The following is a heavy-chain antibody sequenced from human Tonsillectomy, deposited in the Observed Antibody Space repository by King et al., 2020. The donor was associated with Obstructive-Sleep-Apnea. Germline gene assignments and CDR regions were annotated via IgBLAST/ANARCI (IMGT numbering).Heavy chain of an antibody. CDR3: ATTTVTTGAFDI. CDR2: SRNRVNDYTT. CDR1: GFNSNDHY. J-gene: IGHJ3*02. Sequence: VQLVESGGGLVQPGGSLRLSCAASGFNSNDHYMDWVRQAPGKGLEWVGRSRNRVNDYTTDYAASVKGRFTISRAASENSLSLQMHSLKTEDTAVYYCATTTVTTGAFDIWGQGTLVTVSS. D-gene: IGHD4-17*01. V-gene: IGHV3-72*01.